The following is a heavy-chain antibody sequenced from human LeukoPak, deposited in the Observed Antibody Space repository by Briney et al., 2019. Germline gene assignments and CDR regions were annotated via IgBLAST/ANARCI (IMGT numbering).Heavy chain of an antibody. J-gene: IGHJ6*02. CDR3: ATYGYGDYASYYYYGMDV. Sequence: QPGGSLRLSCAASGFTFSSYAMSWVRQAPGKGLEWVSAISGSGGSTYYADSVKGRFTIPRDNSKNTLYLQMNSLRAEDTAVYYCATYGYGDYASYYYYGMDVWGQGTTVTVSS. V-gene: IGHV3-23*01. CDR1: GFTFSSYA. CDR2: ISGSGGST. D-gene: IGHD4-17*01.